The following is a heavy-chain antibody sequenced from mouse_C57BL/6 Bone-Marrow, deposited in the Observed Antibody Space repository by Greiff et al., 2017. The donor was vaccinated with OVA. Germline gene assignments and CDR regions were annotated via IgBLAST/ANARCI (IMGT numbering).Heavy chain of an antibody. CDR2: IDPANGDT. V-gene: IGHV14-4*01. D-gene: IGHD2-3*01. Sequence: VQLQQSGAELVRPGASVTLSCTASGFNIKDDYMHWVKQRPEQGLEWIGWIDPANGDTEYASKFQGKATITADTSSNTAYLKLSSLTSEDTAVYDCTTDCYLAWLAYGSQGTLVTVSA. CDR3: TTDCYLAWLAY. CDR1: GFNIKDDY. J-gene: IGHJ3*01.